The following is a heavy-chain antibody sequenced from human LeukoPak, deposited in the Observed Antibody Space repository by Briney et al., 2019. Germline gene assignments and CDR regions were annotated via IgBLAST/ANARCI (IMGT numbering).Heavy chain of an antibody. V-gene: IGHV1-2*02. CDR3: ARGSPLYSGYEDY. J-gene: IGHJ4*02. Sequence: ASVKVSCKASGYTFTGYYMHWVRQAPGQGLEWMGWINPSSGGTNYAQKFQGRVTMTRDTSISTAYMELSRLRSDDTAVYYCARGSPLYSGYEDYWGQGTLVTVSS. D-gene: IGHD5-12*01. CDR1: GYTFTGYY. CDR2: INPSSGGT.